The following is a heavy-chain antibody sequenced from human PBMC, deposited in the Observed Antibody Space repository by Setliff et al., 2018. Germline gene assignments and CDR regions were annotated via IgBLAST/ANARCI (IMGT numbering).Heavy chain of an antibody. D-gene: IGHD1-26*01. J-gene: IGHJ4*02. CDR3: ARVGVTSTKEYYFDF. V-gene: IGHV1-18*01. CDR2: VSAYNGNT. Sequence: ASVKVSCKASGYTFTSYAIHWVRQAPGQRLEWMGWVSAYNGNTNYAQKLQGRVTMTTDTSTSTAYMELRSLRSDDTAVFYRARVGVTSTKEYYFDFWGQGTLVTVSS. CDR1: GYTFTSYA.